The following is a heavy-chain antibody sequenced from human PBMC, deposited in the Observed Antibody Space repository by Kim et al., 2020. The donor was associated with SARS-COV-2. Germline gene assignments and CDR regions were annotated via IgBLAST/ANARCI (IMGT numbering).Heavy chain of an antibody. CDR1: GFTFSSYA. D-gene: IGHD3-10*01. V-gene: IGHV3-30*04. J-gene: IGHJ5*02. CDR3: ARAVMVQGAMGWFDP. CDR2: ISYDGSNK. Sequence: GGSLRLYCAASGFTFSSYAMHWVRQAPGKGLEWVAVISYDGSNKYYVDSVKGRFTISRDNSKNTLYLQMNSLRAEDTAVYYCARAVMVQGAMGWFDPWGQGTLVTVSS.